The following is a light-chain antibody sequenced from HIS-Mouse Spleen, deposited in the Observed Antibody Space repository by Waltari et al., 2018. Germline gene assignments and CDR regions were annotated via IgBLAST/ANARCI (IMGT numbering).Light chain of an antibody. CDR3: YSTDSSGNHVV. CDR1: ALPKNS. V-gene: IGLV3-10*01. Sequence: SYELTQPPSVSVSPGQTTRLTCSGDALPKNSAYWYQQKSGQAPVLVIYEDSKRPSGIPERFSGSSSGTMATLTISGAQVEDEADYYCYSTDSSGNHVVFGGGTKLTVL. CDR2: EDS. J-gene: IGLJ2*01.